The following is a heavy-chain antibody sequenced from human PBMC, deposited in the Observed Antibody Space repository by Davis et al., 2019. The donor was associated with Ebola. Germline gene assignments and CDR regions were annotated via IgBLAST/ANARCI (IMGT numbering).Heavy chain of an antibody. CDR2: ISAYNGNT. J-gene: IGHJ6*02. V-gene: IGHV1-18*01. CDR3: ARDSRIAAAGTFYYYYYGMDV. CDR1: GYTFTSYG. D-gene: IGHD6-13*01. Sequence: ASVTVSCKASGYTFTSYGISWVRQAPGQGLEWMGWISAYNGNTNYAQKLQGRVTMTTDTSTSTAYMELRSLRSDDTAVYYCARDSRIAAAGTFYYYYYGMDVWGQGTTVTVSS.